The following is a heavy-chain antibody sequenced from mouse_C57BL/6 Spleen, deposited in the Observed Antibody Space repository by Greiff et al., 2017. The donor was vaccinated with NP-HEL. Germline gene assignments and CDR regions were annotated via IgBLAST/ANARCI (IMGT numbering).Heavy chain of an antibody. CDR3: ARDNYRTYWYFDV. J-gene: IGHJ1*03. Sequence: QVQLQQPGAELVRPGTSVKLSCKASGYTFTSYWMHWVKQRPGQGLEWIGVIDPSDSYTNYNQKFKGKATLTVDTSSSTAYMQLSSLTSEDSAVYYCARDNYRTYWYFDVWGTGTTVTVSS. V-gene: IGHV1-59*01. D-gene: IGHD1-3*01. CDR2: IDPSDSYT. CDR1: GYTFTSYW.